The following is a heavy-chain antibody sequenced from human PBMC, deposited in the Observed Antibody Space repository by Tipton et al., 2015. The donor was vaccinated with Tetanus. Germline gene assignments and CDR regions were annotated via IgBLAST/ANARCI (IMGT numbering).Heavy chain of an antibody. J-gene: IGHJ4*02. D-gene: IGHD3-3*01. CDR1: GASISSSRRFD. Sequence: TLSLTCTVSGASISSSRRFDCGWIRQPPGKGLEWIGKITYSRATNYNASLRSRLTISFGTSKNQFSLNLKSVTAADTAVYYCARANNDFPKKGPFDSWGQGTQVTVSS. V-gene: IGHV4-39*07. CDR3: ARANNDFPKKGPFDS. CDR2: ITYSRAT.